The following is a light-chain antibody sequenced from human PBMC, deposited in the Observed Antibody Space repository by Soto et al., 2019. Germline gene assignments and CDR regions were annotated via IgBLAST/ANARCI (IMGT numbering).Light chain of an antibody. V-gene: IGKV3-11*01. CDR2: AAS. CDR3: QQRRDWPLT. J-gene: IGKJ4*01. CDR1: QSLNSY. Sequence: EIVLTQSPATLSLSPGERATLSCRASQSLNSYLAWFQQKPGQAPRLLIYAASNRATDIPARFSGSGSGTDFTLTISSLEPADFAVYYCQQRRDWPLTFGGGTKVEIK.